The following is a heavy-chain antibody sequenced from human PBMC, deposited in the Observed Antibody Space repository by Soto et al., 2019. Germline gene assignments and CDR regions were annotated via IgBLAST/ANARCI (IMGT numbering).Heavy chain of an antibody. CDR2: IFPDDSDI. J-gene: IGHJ4*02. V-gene: IGHV5-51*01. CDR1: GFTFTDCW. CDR3: ARVRESTAAFDY. D-gene: IGHD2-8*02. Sequence: PGESLKIPCKASGFTFTDCWLGWLRQLPGKGLEWMGIIFPDDSDIKYNPSFQGQVIISADRSITTAYLQMSSLKASDTAIYYWARVRESTAAFDYWGQGTLVTVSS.